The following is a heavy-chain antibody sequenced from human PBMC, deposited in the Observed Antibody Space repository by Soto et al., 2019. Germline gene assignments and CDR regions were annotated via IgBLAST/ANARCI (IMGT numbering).Heavy chain of an antibody. CDR3: ARVLAGTWGASEY. J-gene: IGHJ4*02. V-gene: IGHV4-4*02. D-gene: IGHD3-16*01. CDR1: GDSLSNGHW. Sequence: PSETLSLTCGVSGDSLSNGHWWSWVRQPPGKGLEWVGEISQAATTNYNPSLKSRLTISLDKSKNQFSVELRSVTAADMAVYYCARVLAGTWGASEYWGQGILVTVS. CDR2: ISQAATT.